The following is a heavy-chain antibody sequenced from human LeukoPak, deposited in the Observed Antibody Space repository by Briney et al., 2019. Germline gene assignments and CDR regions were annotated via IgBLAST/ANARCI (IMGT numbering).Heavy chain of an antibody. Sequence: EASVKVSCKASGYTFTGYYMHWVRQAPGQGLEWMGGIIPIFGTANYAQKFQGRVTITADESTSTAYMELSSLRSEDTAVYYCAILEIVGATSTTLFDYWGQGTLVTVSS. J-gene: IGHJ4*02. D-gene: IGHD1-26*01. V-gene: IGHV1-69*13. CDR3: AILEIVGATSTTLFDY. CDR1: GYTFTGYY. CDR2: IIPIFGTA.